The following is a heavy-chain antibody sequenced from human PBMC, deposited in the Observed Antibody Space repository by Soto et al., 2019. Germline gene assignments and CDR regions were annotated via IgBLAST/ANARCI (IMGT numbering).Heavy chain of an antibody. V-gene: IGHV5-51*04. J-gene: IGHJ6*02. CDR2: IYPGDSDT. Sequence: GESLKISCKGSGYSFTTFWIAWVRQMPGKGLEWMGLIYPGDSDTSYSPSFQGQVTMSADKPISTAYLQWSSLKASDTAVYYCARPGDYGSGSYLGYYYGMDVWGQGTTVTVSS. CDR3: ARPGDYGSGSYLGYYYGMDV. CDR1: GYSFTTFW. D-gene: IGHD3-10*01.